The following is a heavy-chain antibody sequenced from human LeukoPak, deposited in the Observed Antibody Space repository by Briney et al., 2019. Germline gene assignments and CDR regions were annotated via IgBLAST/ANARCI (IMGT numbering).Heavy chain of an antibody. J-gene: IGHJ2*01. CDR3: ARYKEARQNLWYFDL. CDR1: GGSISSGGYY. CDR2: IYYSGST. V-gene: IGHV4-31*03. D-gene: IGHD6-6*01. Sequence: PSETLSLTCTVSGGSISSGGYYWSWIRQHPGKGLEWIVYIYYSGSTYYNPSLKSRVTISVDTSKNQFSLKLSSVTAADTAVYYCARYKEARQNLWYFDLWGRGTLVTVSS.